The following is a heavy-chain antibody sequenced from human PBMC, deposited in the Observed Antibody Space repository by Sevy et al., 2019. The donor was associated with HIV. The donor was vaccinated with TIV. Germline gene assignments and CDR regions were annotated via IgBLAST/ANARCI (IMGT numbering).Heavy chain of an antibody. J-gene: IGHJ4*02. CDR3: VRDTQFSFDY. CDR2: IRSDSSVM. CDR1: GFRFSDEP. Sequence: GGSLRLSCVASGFRFSDEPMNWVRQAPGKGLEWISNIRSDSSVMSYADTVRGRFTVSRDNARNSLSLQLNSLRDEDTALYYCVRDTQFSFDYWGQGTLVTVSS. V-gene: IGHV3-48*02.